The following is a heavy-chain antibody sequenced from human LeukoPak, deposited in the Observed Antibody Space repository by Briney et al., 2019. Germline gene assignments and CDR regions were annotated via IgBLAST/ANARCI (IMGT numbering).Heavy chain of an antibody. J-gene: IGHJ4*02. D-gene: IGHD3-22*01. CDR3: ARHVVAVGFDY. CDR2: ITSSSSYI. CDR1: GFTFGTYA. Sequence: GGSLRLSCAASGFTFGTYAMNWVRQAPGKGLEWVSSITSSSSYIYYADSVKGRFTISRDNAKNSLYLQMNSLRAEDTAVYYCARHVVAVGFDYWGQGTLVTVSS. V-gene: IGHV3-21*01.